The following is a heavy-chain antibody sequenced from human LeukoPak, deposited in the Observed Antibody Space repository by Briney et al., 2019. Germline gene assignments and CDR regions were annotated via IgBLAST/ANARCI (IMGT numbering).Heavy chain of an antibody. CDR3: ARDSCSSTSCPGHGAFDI. D-gene: IGHD2-2*01. CDR1: GFTFSSYG. V-gene: IGHV3-33*01. CDR2: IWYDGSTK. Sequence: PGGSLRLSCAASGFTFSSYGTHWVRQAPGKGLEWVAIIWYDGSTKYNADSVKGRFTISRDNSKNTLYLQKNNLRDEDTAVYYCARDSCSSTSCPGHGAFDIWGQGTMVTVSS. J-gene: IGHJ3*02.